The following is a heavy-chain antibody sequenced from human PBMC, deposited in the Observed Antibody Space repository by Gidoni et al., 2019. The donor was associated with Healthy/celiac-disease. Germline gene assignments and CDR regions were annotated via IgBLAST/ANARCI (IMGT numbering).Heavy chain of an antibody. CDR3: ARGPLPHYYDSRTFDY. Sequence: QVQLVQSGAEVKKPGASVKVSCKASGYTFTGYYMHWVRQAPGQGFEWMGWINPNSGGTNYAQKFQGRGTMTRDTSISTAYMELSRLRSDDTAVYYCARGPLPHYYDSRTFDYWGQGTLVTVSS. V-gene: IGHV1-2*02. J-gene: IGHJ4*02. CDR1: GYTFTGYY. CDR2: INPNSGGT. D-gene: IGHD3-22*01.